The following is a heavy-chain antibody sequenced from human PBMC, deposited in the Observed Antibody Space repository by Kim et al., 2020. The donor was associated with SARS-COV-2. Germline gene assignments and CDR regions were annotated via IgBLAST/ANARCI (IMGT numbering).Heavy chain of an antibody. Sequence: SQTLSLTCAISGDSVSSNSAAWNWIRQSPSRGLEWLGRTYYRSKWYNDYAVSVRSRITINPDTSENQFSLQLNSVTPEDTAVYYCARVRHVDTTMVFDYWGQGTLVTVSS. CDR3: ARVRHVDTTMVFDY. CDR2: TYYRSKWYN. J-gene: IGHJ4*02. V-gene: IGHV6-1*01. CDR1: GDSVSSNSAA. D-gene: IGHD5-18*01.